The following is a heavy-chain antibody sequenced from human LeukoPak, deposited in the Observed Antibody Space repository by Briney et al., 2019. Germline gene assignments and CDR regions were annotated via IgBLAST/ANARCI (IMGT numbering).Heavy chain of an antibody. Sequence: PSETLSLTCTVSGGSISSYYWSWIRQPPGKGLEWIGYIYYSGSTNYNPSLKSRVTISVDTSKNQFSLKLSSVTAADTAVYYCAGRQVGATKTFDIWGQGTMVTVSS. CDR2: IYYSGST. V-gene: IGHV4-59*08. D-gene: IGHD1-26*01. CDR3: AGRQVGATKTFDI. J-gene: IGHJ3*02. CDR1: GGSISSYY.